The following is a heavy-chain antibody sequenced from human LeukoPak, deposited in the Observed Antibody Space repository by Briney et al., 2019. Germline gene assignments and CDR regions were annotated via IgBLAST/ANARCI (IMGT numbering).Heavy chain of an antibody. V-gene: IGHV4-31*03. D-gene: IGHD2-2*01. J-gene: IGHJ5*02. Sequence: SETLSLTCTVSGGPISSGGYYWSWIPQHPGKGLEWIGYIYYSGSTYYNPSLKSRVTISVDTSKNQFSLKLSSVTAADTAVYYCARGTGCSSTSCYYNWFDPWGQGTLVTVSS. CDR1: GGPISSGGYY. CDR3: ARGTGCSSTSCYYNWFDP. CDR2: IYYSGST.